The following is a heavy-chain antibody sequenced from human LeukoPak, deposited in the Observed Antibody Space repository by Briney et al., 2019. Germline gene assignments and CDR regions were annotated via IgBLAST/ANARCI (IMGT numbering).Heavy chain of an antibody. CDR3: AKDLWFGGGRHDY. CDR1: GFTFSSYA. V-gene: IGHV3-23*01. D-gene: IGHD3-10*01. CDR2: ISGSGGST. J-gene: IGHJ4*02. Sequence: RGSLRLSCAASGFTFSSYAMSWVRQAPGKGLEWVSAISGSGGSTYYADSVKGRFTISRDNSKNTLYLQMNSLRAEDTAVYYCAKDLWFGGGRHDYWGQGTLVTVSS.